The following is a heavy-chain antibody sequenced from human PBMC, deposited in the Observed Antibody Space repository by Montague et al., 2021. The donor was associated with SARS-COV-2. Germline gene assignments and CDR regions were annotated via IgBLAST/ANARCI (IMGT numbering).Heavy chain of an antibody. CDR3: AYMVVGAAEPAY. Sequence: SETLSLTCTVPGGSISSSIYYWAWIRQPPGKGLEWIGSIYYSGSTYYNPSLKSRVTISADTSKNQFSLKLSSVTATDTAVYFCAYMVVGAAEPAYWGQGTLVTVSS. CDR1: GGSISSSIYY. V-gene: IGHV4-39*01. D-gene: IGHD1-26*01. CDR2: IYYSGST. J-gene: IGHJ4*02.